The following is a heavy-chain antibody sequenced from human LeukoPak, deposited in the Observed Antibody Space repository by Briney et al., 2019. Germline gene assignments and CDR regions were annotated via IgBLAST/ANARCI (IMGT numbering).Heavy chain of an antibody. Sequence: SVKVSCKASGGTFSSYAISWVRQAPGQGLEWMGRIIPILGIANYAQKFQGRVTITADKSTSTAYMELSSLRSEDTAVYYCARERGGYCSGGSCYPIADYFDYWGQGTLVTVSS. V-gene: IGHV1-69*04. CDR2: IIPILGIA. CDR1: GGTFSSYA. CDR3: ARERGGYCSGGSCYPIADYFDY. D-gene: IGHD2-15*01. J-gene: IGHJ4*02.